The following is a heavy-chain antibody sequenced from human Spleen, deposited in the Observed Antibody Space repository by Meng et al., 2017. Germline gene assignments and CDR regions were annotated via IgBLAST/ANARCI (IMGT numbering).Heavy chain of an antibody. CDR1: WFSLSTSGVG. V-gene: IGHV2-5*02. CDR2: IYWDDNE. CDR3: AHRGDNWNYDY. J-gene: IGHJ4*02. D-gene: IGHD1-7*01. Sequence: QITLKESGPTLVKPTQSLTLPCTFSWFSLSTSGVGVGWIRQPPGKALEWLAVIYWDDNERYSPSLKSRLTITKDTSKKQVVLTMTNMDAVDTAAYYCAHRGDNWNYDYWGQGTLVTVSS.